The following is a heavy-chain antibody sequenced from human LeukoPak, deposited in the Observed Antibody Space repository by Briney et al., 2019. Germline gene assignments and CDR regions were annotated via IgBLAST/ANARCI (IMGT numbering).Heavy chain of an antibody. CDR2: IYYSGST. CDR3: AREGGLLWFGELLHQGYYFDY. Sequence: PSETLSLTCTVSGGSISSGDYYWSWIRQPPGKGLEWIGYIYYSGSTYYNPSLKSRVTISVDTSKNQFSLKLNSVTPEDTAVYYSAREGGLLWFGELLHQGYYFDYWGQGTLVTVSS. D-gene: IGHD3-10*01. CDR1: GGSISSGDYY. V-gene: IGHV4-30-4*01. J-gene: IGHJ4*02.